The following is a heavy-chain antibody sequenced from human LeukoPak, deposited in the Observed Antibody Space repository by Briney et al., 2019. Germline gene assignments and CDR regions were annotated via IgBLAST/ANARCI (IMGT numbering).Heavy chain of an antibody. CDR1: GYTFTGYY. Sequence: ASVKVSCKASGYTFTGYYMHWVRQAPGQGLEWMGWINPNSGGANYAQKFQGRVTMTRDTSISTAYMELSRLRSDDTAVYYCASDGLRGAAAGPFDIWGQGTMVTVSS. CDR2: INPNSGGA. D-gene: IGHD6-13*01. V-gene: IGHV1-2*02. CDR3: ASDGLRGAAAGPFDI. J-gene: IGHJ3*02.